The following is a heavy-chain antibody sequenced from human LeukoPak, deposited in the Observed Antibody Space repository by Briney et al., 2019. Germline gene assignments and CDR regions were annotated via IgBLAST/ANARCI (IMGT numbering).Heavy chain of an antibody. Sequence: GESLKISCKGSGYSFTDYWIAWVRQMPGKGLERMGIIYPGDSDTIYSPSFQGQVTMSADKSISTAYLQWSSLKASDTAMYYCARRHSESGYDMTDFDYWGQGTLVTVSS. CDR1: GYSFTDYW. CDR3: ARRHSESGYDMTDFDY. CDR2: IYPGDSDT. V-gene: IGHV5-51*01. J-gene: IGHJ4*02. D-gene: IGHD5-12*01.